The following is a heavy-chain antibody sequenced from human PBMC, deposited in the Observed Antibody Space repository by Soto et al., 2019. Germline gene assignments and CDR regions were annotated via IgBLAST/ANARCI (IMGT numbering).Heavy chain of an antibody. J-gene: IGHJ4*02. CDR3: ATNEGRDGYSFDY. V-gene: IGHV1-69*13. CDR1: GVTFSRQD. D-gene: IGHD5-12*01. CDR2: IIPIFGTP. Sequence: GXSVKVSFKASGVTFSRQDMRWVRQAPGQGLEWMGGIIPIFGTPQYAEKFQDRVTITADESTSTAYMELSSLTSEDTAVYYCATNEGRDGYSFDYWGQGTLVTVYS.